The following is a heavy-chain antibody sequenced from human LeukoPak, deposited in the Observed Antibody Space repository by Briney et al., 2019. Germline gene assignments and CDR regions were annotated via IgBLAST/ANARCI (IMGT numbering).Heavy chain of an antibody. CDR2: IYHSGGT. D-gene: IGHD3-10*01. V-gene: IGHV4-38-2*01. J-gene: IGHJ4*02. Sequence: PETLSVTCAVSGYSISSGHYWGWIRQPPGKGLEWIGSIYHSGGTYYNPSLKSRVTISVDTSKNQFSLKMKSVTAADTAVYYCAGFTPAVDYCSQGTLVTVSS. CDR1: GYSISSGHY. CDR3: AGFTPAVDY.